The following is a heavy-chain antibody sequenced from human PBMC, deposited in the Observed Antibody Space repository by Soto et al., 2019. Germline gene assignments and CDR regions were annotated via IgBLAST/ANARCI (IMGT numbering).Heavy chain of an antibody. D-gene: IGHD6-13*01. V-gene: IGHV2-26*01. J-gene: IGHJ6*02. CDR1: GFSLSNARMG. CDR2: IFSNDEK. CDR3: ARIGSSSWFLHHYYDGMAV. Sequence: QVTLKESGPVLVKPTETLTLTCTVSGFSLSNARMGVSWIRQPPGKALEWLAHIFSNDEKSYSTSLKSRLTISKDTSKSQVVLTMTNMDPVDTATYYCARIGSSSWFLHHYYDGMAVWGQGTTVTVS.